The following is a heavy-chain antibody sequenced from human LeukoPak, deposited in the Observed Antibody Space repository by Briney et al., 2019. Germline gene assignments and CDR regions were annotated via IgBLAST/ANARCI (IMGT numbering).Heavy chain of an antibody. CDR2: ISYDGSNK. J-gene: IGHJ4*02. V-gene: IGHV3-30-3*01. Sequence: PGGSLRLSCVASGFTFSSYAMHWVRQAPGKGLEWVAVISYDGSNKYYADSVKGRFTISRDNSKNTLYLQMNSLRAEDTAVYYCARDLPDPIAVAGTGVDYWGQGTLVTVSS. D-gene: IGHD6-19*01. CDR1: GFTFSSYA. CDR3: ARDLPDPIAVAGTGVDY.